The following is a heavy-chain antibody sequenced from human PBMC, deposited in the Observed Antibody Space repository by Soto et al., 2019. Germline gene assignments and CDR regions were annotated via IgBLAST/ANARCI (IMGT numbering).Heavy chain of an antibody. V-gene: IGHV5-51*01. CDR3: ARHLSVSRVAASLI. Sequence: GESLTISCKGSGYSFTTYWIGWVRQMPGKGLEWMGIIYPGDSDTRYSPSFQGQVNISADKSINTAYLQWSSLKASETAMYYCARHLSVSRVAASLIWGQGTMVTVSS. CDR2: IYPGDSDT. CDR1: GYSFTTYW. J-gene: IGHJ3*02. D-gene: IGHD6-13*01.